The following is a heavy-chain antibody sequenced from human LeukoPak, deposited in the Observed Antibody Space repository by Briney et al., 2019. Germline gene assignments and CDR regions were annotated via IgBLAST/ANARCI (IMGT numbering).Heavy chain of an antibody. CDR2: IYTSGST. CDR1: AGSISSYY. D-gene: IGHD1-1*01. Sequence: SETLSLTCTVSAGSISSYYWSWIRQPAGKGLEWIGRIYTSGSTNYNPSLKSRVTMSVDTSKNQFSLKLSSVTAADTAVYYCAHEKAGTTRRGAYYYGMDVWGQGTTVSVSS. V-gene: IGHV4-4*07. CDR3: AHEKAGTTRRGAYYYGMDV. J-gene: IGHJ6*02.